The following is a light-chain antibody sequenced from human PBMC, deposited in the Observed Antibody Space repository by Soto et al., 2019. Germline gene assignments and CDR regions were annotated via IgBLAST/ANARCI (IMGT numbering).Light chain of an antibody. J-gene: IGLJ3*02. CDR3: QTWGTGIQV. CDR2: LNSDGSH. CDR1: SGHSSYA. Sequence: QLVLTQSPSASDSLGASVKLTCTLSSGHSSYAIAWHQQQPEKGPRYLMNLNSDGSHSKGDGIPDRFSGPSSGAERYFTISSRQSEDETDYYCQTWGTGIQVFGGGTKVPS. V-gene: IGLV4-69*01.